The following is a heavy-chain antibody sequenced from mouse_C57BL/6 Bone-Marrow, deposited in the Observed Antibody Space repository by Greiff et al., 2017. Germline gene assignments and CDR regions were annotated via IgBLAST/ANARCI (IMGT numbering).Heavy chain of an antibody. J-gene: IGHJ4*01. CDR1: GYTFTSYT. V-gene: IGHV1-4*01. CDR2: INPSSGYT. CDR3: AIPLLLQEYAMDY. Sequence: QVQLQQSGAELARPGASVKMSCKASGYTFTSYTMHWVKQRPGQGLEWIGYINPSSGYTKYNQKFKDKATLTADKSYSTAYMQLSSLTSEDSAVYYCAIPLLLQEYAMDYWGQGTSVTVSS. D-gene: IGHD1-1*01.